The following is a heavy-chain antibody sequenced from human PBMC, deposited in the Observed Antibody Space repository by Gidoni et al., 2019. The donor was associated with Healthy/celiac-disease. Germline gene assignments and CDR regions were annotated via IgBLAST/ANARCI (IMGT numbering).Heavy chain of an antibody. V-gene: IGHV3-23*01. Sequence: EVQLLESGGGLVQPGGSLRLSCAASGFTFSSYAISWVRQAPGKGLEWVSAISGSGGSTYYADSVKGRFTISRDNSKNTLYLQMKSLRAEDTAVYYCAKVVSYDFWSGYQGDAFDIWGQGTMVTVSS. CDR1: GFTFSSYA. D-gene: IGHD3-3*01. CDR2: ISGSGGST. J-gene: IGHJ3*02. CDR3: AKVVSYDFWSGYQGDAFDI.